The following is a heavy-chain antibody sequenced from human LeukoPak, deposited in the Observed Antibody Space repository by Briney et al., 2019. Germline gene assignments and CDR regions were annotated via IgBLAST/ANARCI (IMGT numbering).Heavy chain of an antibody. CDR3: ARTMYHYYDSSGYYNFDY. D-gene: IGHD3-22*01. J-gene: IGHJ4*02. V-gene: IGHV5-51*01. Sequence: GESLKISCKGSGYRFTSYWIGWVRQTPGKGLEWMGIIYSIDSDTRYSPSFQGQVTISADKSISTAYLHWSSLKASDTAMYYCARTMYHYYDSSGYYNFDYWGQGTRVTVSS. CDR2: IYSIDSDT. CDR1: GYRFTSYW.